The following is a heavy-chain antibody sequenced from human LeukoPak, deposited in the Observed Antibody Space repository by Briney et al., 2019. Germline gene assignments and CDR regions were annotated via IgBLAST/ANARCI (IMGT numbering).Heavy chain of an antibody. V-gene: IGHV3-53*01. D-gene: IGHD1-26*01. CDR1: GFTVSSNY. CDR3: ARIPLVGATPDY. Sequence: GGSLRLSCAASGFTVSSNYMSWVRQAPGKGLEWVSVIYSGGSTYYADSVKGRFTISRDNSKNTLYLQMNSLRAEDTAVYYCARIPLVGATPDYWGQGTLVTVSS. J-gene: IGHJ4*02. CDR2: IYSGGST.